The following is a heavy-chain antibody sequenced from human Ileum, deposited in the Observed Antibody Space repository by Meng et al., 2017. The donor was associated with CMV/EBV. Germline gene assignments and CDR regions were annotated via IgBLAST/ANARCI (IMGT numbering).Heavy chain of an antibody. CDR3: ARYGQFYYYYGMDV. Sequence: GESLKISCAASGFTVSSNYMSWVRQAPGKGLEWVSVIYSGGSTYYADSVKGRFTISRDNSKNTLYLQMNSPRAEDTAVYYCARYGQFYYYYGMDVWGQGTTVTVSS. J-gene: IGHJ6*02. CDR2: IYSGGST. CDR1: GFTVSSNY. D-gene: IGHD4-17*01. V-gene: IGHV3-66*02.